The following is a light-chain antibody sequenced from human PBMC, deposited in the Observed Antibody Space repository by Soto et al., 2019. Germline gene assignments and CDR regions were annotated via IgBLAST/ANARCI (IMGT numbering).Light chain of an antibody. CDR3: QQYGTSPRT. J-gene: IGKJ2*01. CDR1: QSVSSRY. CDR2: DAS. Sequence: EIVLTQSPGTLSLSPGERATLSCRASQSVSSRYLGWYQQKPGRAPRLLIYDASSRATGIPDRFSGSGSGTDFNLSISRLEPVDFAVYYCQQYGTSPRTFGQGTKLEIK. V-gene: IGKV3-20*01.